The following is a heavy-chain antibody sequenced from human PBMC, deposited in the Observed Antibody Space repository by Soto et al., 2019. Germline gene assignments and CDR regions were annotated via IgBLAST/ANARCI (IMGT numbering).Heavy chain of an antibody. J-gene: IGHJ4*02. CDR1: GYTFSNFW. V-gene: IGHV5-51*01. Sequence: GESLKISCQCSGYTFSNFWIGWVRQLPGKGLEWMGIIYPGDHETRYSPSFHGKVTILADKSINTAYLQWNSLEASDTAFYFCARSPRSSPYFDYWGQGALVTSPQ. D-gene: IGHD6-13*01. CDR2: IYPGDHET. CDR3: ARSPRSSPYFDY.